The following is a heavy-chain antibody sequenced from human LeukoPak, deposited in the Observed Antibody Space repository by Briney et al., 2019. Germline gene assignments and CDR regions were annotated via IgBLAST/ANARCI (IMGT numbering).Heavy chain of an antibody. Sequence: ASVKVSCKASGGTFSSYAISWVRQAPGQGLEWMGWISAYNGNTNYAQKLQGRVTMTTDTSTSTAYMELRSLRSDDTAVYYCARDGGDTYYDFWSGYYRTLDYWGQGTLVTVSS. CDR1: GGTFSSYA. CDR3: ARDGGDTYYDFWSGYYRTLDY. D-gene: IGHD3-3*01. CDR2: ISAYNGNT. V-gene: IGHV1-18*01. J-gene: IGHJ4*02.